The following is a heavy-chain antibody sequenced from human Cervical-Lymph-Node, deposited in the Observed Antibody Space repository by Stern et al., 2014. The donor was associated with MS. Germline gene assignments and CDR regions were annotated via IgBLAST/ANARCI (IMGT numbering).Heavy chain of an antibody. D-gene: IGHD4-11*01. V-gene: IGHV1-69*01. CDR3: ARETLTRSYYYGMDV. CDR2: VLPISGTT. Sequence: QVQLVQSGGEVKKPGSSVKVSCKASGDTFSIYAISWVRQAPGTGLEWMGGVLPISGTTNDAQKFQGRVTITADEFTRTAYMELSSLRSEDTAVYYCARETLTRSYYYGMDVWGQGTTVTVSS. J-gene: IGHJ6*02. CDR1: GDTFSIYA.